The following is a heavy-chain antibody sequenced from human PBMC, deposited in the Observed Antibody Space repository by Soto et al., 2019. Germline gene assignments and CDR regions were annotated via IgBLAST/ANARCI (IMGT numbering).Heavy chain of an antibody. CDR2: IYYSGST. CDR1: GGSISSSSYY. J-gene: IGHJ6*02. D-gene: IGHD6-13*01. CDR3: AKTSIAAADPYYYYGMDV. V-gene: IGHV4-39*01. Sequence: PSETLSLTCTVSGGSISSSSYYWGWIRQPPGKGLEWIGSIYYSGSTYYNPSLKSRVTISVDTSKNQFSLKLSSVTAADTAVYYCAKTSIAAADPYYYYGMDVWGQGTTATVSS.